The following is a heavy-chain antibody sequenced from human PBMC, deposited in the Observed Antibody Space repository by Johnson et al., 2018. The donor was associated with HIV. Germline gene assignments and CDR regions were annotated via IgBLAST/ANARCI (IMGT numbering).Heavy chain of an antibody. CDR2: IKSKTDGGTT. J-gene: IGHJ3*02. Sequence: VQLVESGGGLVKPGGSLRLSCAASGFTFSSAWMSWVRQAPGKGLEWVGRIKSKTDGGTTDYAAPVTGRFTISRDDSKNALFLQMNSLKTEDTAVYFCAIGRGEFPRHAFDIWGQGTMVTVSS. D-gene: IGHD3-10*01. CDR3: AIGRGEFPRHAFDI. CDR1: GFTFSSAW. V-gene: IGHV3-15*01.